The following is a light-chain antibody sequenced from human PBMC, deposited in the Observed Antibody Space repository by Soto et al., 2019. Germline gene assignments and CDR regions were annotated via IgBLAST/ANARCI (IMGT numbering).Light chain of an antibody. V-gene: IGKV3-20*01. CDR2: GAS. CDR3: QQYDGSVVA. Sequence: EIVLTQSPGTLSLSPGERASLSCRASQSVSRSFLAWYQQKPGQAPRLLIYGASSRATGIPDRFSGSGSGTDFTLTISRLEPDDFAVYYCQQYDGSVVAFGLGARLDIK. J-gene: IGKJ2*01. CDR1: QSVSRSF.